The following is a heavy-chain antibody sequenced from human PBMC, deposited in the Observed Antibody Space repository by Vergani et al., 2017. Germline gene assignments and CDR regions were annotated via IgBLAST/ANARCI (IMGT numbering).Heavy chain of an antibody. CDR2: ISSSSSYI. CDR3: ARDTGYSSSWYSGNWFDP. Sequence: EVQLVQSGAEVKKPGATVKISCKVSGYTFADYYMHWVRQAPGKGLEWVSSISSSSSYIYYADSVKGRFTISRDNAKNSLYLQMNSLRAEDTAVYYCARDTGYSSSWYSGNWFDPWGQGTLVTVSS. CDR1: GYTFADYY. V-gene: IGHV3-21*01. D-gene: IGHD6-13*01. J-gene: IGHJ5*02.